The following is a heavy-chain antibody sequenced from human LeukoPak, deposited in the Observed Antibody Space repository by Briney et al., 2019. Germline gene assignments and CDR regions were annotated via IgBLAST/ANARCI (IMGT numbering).Heavy chain of an antibody. D-gene: IGHD3-3*01. CDR2: INPSGGST. J-gene: IGHJ5*02. CDR1: GYTFTSYY. Sequence: ASVKVSCKASGYTFTSYYMHWVRQAPGQGLEWMGIINPSGGSTSYAQKFQGRVTMTRDTSISTAYMELSRLRSDDTAVYYCARSQYDFWSGYYENNWFDPWGQGTLVTVSS. V-gene: IGHV1-46*01. CDR3: ARSQYDFWSGYYENNWFDP.